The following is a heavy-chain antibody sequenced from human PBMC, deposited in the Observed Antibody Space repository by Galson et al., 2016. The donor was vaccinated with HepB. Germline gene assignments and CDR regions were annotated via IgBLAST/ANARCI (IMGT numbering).Heavy chain of an antibody. V-gene: IGHV4-59*01. CDR3: ARDPAQAADEFYFDY. J-gene: IGHJ4*02. CDR1: GGSISRYY. CDR2: IYYTGST. Sequence: SETLSLTCKVSGGSISRYYWSWVQQPPGKGLEWVGYIYYTGSTNYNPSLKSRVTMSVDTSKNQFSLNLRSLTAADTAVYYCARDPAQAADEFYFDYWGQGTLVTVAS. D-gene: IGHD2-15*01.